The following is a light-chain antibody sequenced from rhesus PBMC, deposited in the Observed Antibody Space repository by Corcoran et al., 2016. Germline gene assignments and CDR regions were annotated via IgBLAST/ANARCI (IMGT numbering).Light chain of an antibody. V-gene: IGKV1-25*01. CDR2: YAT. Sequence: DIQMTQSPSSVSASVGDRVIITCRASQGISSYLAWSQQKPGKAHKLLIYYATTLQSGVPSRFSGSGAGTEFTLTINSLQPEDFATYYCQQYNSLPLTFGGGTKVEIK. CDR1: QGISSY. J-gene: IGKJ4*01. CDR3: QQYNSLPLT.